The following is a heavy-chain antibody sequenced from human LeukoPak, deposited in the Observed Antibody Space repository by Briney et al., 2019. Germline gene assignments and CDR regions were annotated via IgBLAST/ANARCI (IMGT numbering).Heavy chain of an antibody. D-gene: IGHD1-26*01. CDR1: GYTFTGYY. CDR2: INPNSGGT. CDR3: ARAGWELLTSDAFDI. Sequence: ASVKVSCKASGYTFTGYYMHWVRQAPGQGLEWMGWINPNSGGTNYAQKSQGRVTMTRDTSISTAYMELSRLRSDDTAVYYCARAGWELLTSDAFDIWGQGTMVTVPS. V-gene: IGHV1-2*02. J-gene: IGHJ3*02.